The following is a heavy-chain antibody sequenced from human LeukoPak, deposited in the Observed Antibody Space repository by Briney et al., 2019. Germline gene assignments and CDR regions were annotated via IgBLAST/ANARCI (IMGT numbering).Heavy chain of an antibody. D-gene: IGHD5-24*01. Sequence: PGGSLRLSCAASGFTFSSYSMSWVRQAPGKGLEWVSSISSSSSYIYYADSVKGRFSISRDNSKNTLYLQMNSLRAEDTAVYYCAKLGAGGYNLAYWGQGTLVTVSS. J-gene: IGHJ4*02. CDR2: ISSSSSYI. CDR1: GFTFSSYS. V-gene: IGHV3-21*01. CDR3: AKLGAGGYNLAY.